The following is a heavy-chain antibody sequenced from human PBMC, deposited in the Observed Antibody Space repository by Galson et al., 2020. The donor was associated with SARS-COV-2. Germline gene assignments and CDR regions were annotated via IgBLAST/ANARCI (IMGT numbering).Heavy chain of an antibody. J-gene: IGHJ6*02. CDR2: IKQDGSEK. CDR3: ARGYNYYYGMDV. CDR1: GFTFSSYW. D-gene: IGHD5-12*01. V-gene: IGHV3-7*01. Sequence: GESLKISCAASGFTFSSYWMSWVRQAPGKGLEWVANIKQDGSEKYYVDSVKGRFTISRDNAKNSLYLQMNSLRAEDTAVYYCARGYNYYYGMDVWGQGTTVTVSS.